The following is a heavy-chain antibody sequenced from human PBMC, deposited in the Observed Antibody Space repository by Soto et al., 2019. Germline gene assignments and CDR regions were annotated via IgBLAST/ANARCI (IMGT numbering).Heavy chain of an antibody. Sequence: QVQLVQSGAEVKKPGSSVKVSCKASGGTFSSYAINWVRQAPGQGLEWMGGIIPIFGTADYAQKFQGRVTMTADESTSTAYKELSSLRSEDTAVYYCARAVAGGVYYYYGMDVWGQGTTVTVSS. V-gene: IGHV1-69*12. D-gene: IGHD6-19*01. CDR2: IIPIFGTA. CDR1: GGTFSSYA. J-gene: IGHJ6*02. CDR3: ARAVAGGVYYYYGMDV.